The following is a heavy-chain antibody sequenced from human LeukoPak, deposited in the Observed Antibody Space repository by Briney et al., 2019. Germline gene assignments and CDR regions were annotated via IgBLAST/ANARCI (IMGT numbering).Heavy chain of an antibody. CDR2: IRSTSSYI. CDR3: TRGVRGVVSPNYYYYGMDV. D-gene: IGHD4-23*01. Sequence: GGSLRLSCAASGFTFSSYSMNWVRQAPGKGLEWVSSIRSTSSYIYYADSVKGRFTISRDNAKSSLYLQMTSLRAEDTAVYYCTRGVRGVVSPNYYYYGMDVWGQGTTVTVSS. CDR1: GFTFSSYS. V-gene: IGHV3-21*01. J-gene: IGHJ6*02.